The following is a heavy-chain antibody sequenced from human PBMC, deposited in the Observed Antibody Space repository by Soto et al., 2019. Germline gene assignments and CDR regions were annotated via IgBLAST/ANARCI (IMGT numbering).Heavy chain of an antibody. J-gene: IGHJ4*02. CDR3: DHPGGASWP. D-gene: IGHD1-26*01. CDR1: VFTFSSYA. CDR2: ISGSGGST. V-gene: IGHV3-23*01. Sequence: PVGSLRLSCASSVFTFSSYAMSCVRHTPGKGLEWVSAISGSGGSTYYADSVKGRFTISRDNYKNTLYLQMNSLRAEDTAVYYCDHPGGASWPWGKGTMAKVSS.